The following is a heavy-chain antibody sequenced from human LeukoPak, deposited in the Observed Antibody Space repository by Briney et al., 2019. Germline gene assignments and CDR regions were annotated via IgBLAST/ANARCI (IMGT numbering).Heavy chain of an antibody. CDR3: ARDERWNDNWFDP. J-gene: IGHJ5*02. V-gene: IGHV1-2*02. CDR1: GYTFTGYY. D-gene: IGHD1-1*01. CDR2: INPNSGGT. Sequence: ASVKVSCKASGYTFTGYYMHWVRQAPGQGLEWMGWINPNSGGTNYAQKLQGRVTMTTDTSTSTAYMELRSLRSDDTAVYYCARDERWNDNWFDPWGQGTLVTVSS.